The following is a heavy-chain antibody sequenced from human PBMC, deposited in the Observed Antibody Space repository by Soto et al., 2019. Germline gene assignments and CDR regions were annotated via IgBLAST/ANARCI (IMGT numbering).Heavy chain of an antibody. Sequence: SVKVSCKASGGTFSSYAICWVRQAPGQGLEWMGGIIPIFGTANYAQKFQGRVTITADESTSTAYMELSSLRSEDTAVYYCARTIVVVVAATPEGWFDPWGQGTLVTVSS. CDR3: ARTIVVVVAATPEGWFDP. CDR2: IIPIFGTA. D-gene: IGHD2-15*01. V-gene: IGHV1-69*13. CDR1: GGTFSSYA. J-gene: IGHJ5*02.